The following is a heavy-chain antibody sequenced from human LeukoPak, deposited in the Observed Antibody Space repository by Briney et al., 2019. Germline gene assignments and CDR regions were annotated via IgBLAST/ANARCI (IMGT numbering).Heavy chain of an antibody. CDR2: IKQDGSDK. J-gene: IGHJ4*02. CDR3: ARGGGNFDS. D-gene: IGHD2-15*01. Sequence: GGSLRLSCAASGFTFSGFWMSWIRQAPGKGLEWVANIKQDGSDKYYVDSVKGRFIISRDNAKNSLYPQINSLRAEDTAVYYCARGGGNFDSWGQGTLVTVSS. CDR1: GFTFSGFW. V-gene: IGHV3-7*01.